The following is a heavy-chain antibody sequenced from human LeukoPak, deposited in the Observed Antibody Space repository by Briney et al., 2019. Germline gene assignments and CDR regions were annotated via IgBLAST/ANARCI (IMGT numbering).Heavy chain of an antibody. J-gene: IGHJ4*02. Sequence: SETLSLTCTVSGGSISSYYWSWIRQAPGKGLEWIGNIYYSGSTNYNPSLKSRVTISVDASKNQFSLKLSSVTAADTAVYYCARHGTLGSIMYPLDCWGQGTLVTVSS. D-gene: IGHD3-16*01. CDR3: ARHGTLGSIMYPLDC. CDR2: IYYSGST. V-gene: IGHV4-59*08. CDR1: GGSISSYY.